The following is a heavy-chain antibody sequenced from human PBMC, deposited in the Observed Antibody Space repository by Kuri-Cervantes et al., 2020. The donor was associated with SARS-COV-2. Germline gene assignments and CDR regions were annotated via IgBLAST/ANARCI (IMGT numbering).Heavy chain of an antibody. D-gene: IGHD6-19*01. CDR3: AKDLVSARSGWPGDYYYYGMDV. V-gene: IGHV3-30*18. J-gene: IGHJ6*02. CDR2: ISYDGSNK. Sequence: GESLKISCAASGFTFSSYGMHWVRQAPGKGLEWVAVISYDGSNKYYADSVKGRFTISRDNSKNTLYLQMNSLRAEDTAVYYCAKDLVSARSGWPGDYYYYGMDVWGQGTTVTVSS. CDR1: GFTFSSYG.